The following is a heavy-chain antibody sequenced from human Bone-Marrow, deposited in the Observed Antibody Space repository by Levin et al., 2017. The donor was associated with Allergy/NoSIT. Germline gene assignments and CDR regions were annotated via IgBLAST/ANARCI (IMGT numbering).Heavy chain of an antibody. CDR1: GGSFSGYY. V-gene: IGHV4-34*01. CDR3: AKEGNPSRAFDI. J-gene: IGHJ3*02. D-gene: IGHD2/OR15-2a*01. Sequence: PGGSLRLSCAVYGGSFSGYYWSWIRQPPGKGLEWIGEIDHSGSTDYNPSLKSRVSISIDTSKNQFSLNLSSVTAADTAVYYCAKEGNPSRAFDIWGQGTMVTVSS. CDR2: IDHSGST.